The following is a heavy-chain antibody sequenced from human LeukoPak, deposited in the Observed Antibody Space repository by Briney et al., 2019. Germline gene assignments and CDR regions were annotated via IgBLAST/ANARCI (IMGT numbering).Heavy chain of an antibody. J-gene: IGHJ4*02. CDR1: GYSFTCYW. D-gene: IGHD3-10*01. CDR3: ARRDYYGSGSPFDY. V-gene: IGHV5-51*01. CDR2: IYPGDSDT. Sequence: GESLKISCKGSGYSFTCYWIGWVRPMPGKGLEGMGIIYPGDSDTRYSPSFQGHDTISADKSISTAYLQWSSLKASDTAMYYCARRDYYGSGSPFDYWGQGTLVTVSS.